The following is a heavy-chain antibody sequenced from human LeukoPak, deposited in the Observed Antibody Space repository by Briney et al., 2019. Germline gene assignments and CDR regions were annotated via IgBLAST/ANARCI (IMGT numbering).Heavy chain of an antibody. D-gene: IGHD6-19*01. V-gene: IGHV4-59*08. CDR1: GGSISSYY. Sequence: PSETLSLTCTVSGGSISSYYWSWIRQPPGKGLEWIGYIYYSGSTNYNPSLKSRVTTSVDTSKNQFSLKLSSVTAADTAVYYCARRTGYSSGWYYFDYWGQGTLVTVSS. J-gene: IGHJ4*02. CDR3: ARRTGYSSGWYYFDY. CDR2: IYYSGST.